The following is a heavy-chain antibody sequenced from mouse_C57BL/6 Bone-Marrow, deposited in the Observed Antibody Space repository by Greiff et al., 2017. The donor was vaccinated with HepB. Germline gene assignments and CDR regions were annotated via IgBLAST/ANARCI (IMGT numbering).Heavy chain of an antibody. V-gene: IGHV1-74*01. J-gene: IGHJ2*01. CDR3: AIRFTTVVGYY. CDR2: IHPSDSDT. Sequence: QVQLQQPGAELVKPGASVKVSCKASGYTFTSYWMHWVKQRPGQGLEWIGRIHPSDSDTNYNQKFKGKATLTVDKSSSTAYMQLSSLTSEDSAVYYCAIRFTTVVGYYWGQGTTLTVSS. D-gene: IGHD1-1*01. CDR1: GYTFTSYW.